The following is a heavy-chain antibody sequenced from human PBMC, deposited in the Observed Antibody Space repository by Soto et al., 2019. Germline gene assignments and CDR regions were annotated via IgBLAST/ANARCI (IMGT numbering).Heavy chain of an antibody. V-gene: IGHV1-18*01. CDR1: GYTFTSYG. D-gene: IGHD6-25*01. J-gene: IGHJ5*02. CDR2: ISAYNGNP. CDR3: ARRTRGSGWPGFWFDP. Sequence: QVQLVQSGAEVKKPGASVKVSCKASGYTFTSYGISWVRQAPGQGLEWMGGISAYNGNPNYAQKLQGRVTMPTDTSTSRADMELRSLSSDDTAVYYCARRTRGSGWPGFWFDPWGQGTRVTVSS.